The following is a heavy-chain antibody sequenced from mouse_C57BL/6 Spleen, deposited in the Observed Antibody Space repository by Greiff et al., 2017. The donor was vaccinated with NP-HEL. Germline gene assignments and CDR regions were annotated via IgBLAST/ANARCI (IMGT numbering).Heavy chain of an antibody. CDR1: GYAFSSSW. Sequence: QVQLQQSGPELVKPGASVKISCKASGYAFSSSWMNWVKQRPGQGLEWIGRIYPGDGDTNYNGKFKGKATLTADKSSSTAYMQLSSLTSEDSAVYFCARSYSNYGFDYWGQGTTLTVSS. V-gene: IGHV1-82*01. D-gene: IGHD2-5*01. CDR3: ARSYSNYGFDY. CDR2: IYPGDGDT. J-gene: IGHJ2*01.